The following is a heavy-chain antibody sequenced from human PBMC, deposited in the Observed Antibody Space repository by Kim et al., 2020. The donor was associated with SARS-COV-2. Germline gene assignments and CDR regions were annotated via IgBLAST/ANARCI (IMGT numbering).Heavy chain of an antibody. D-gene: IGHD3-22*01. CDR1: GFTLSDYV. J-gene: IGHJ1*01. CDR2: IHSDASIT. Sequence: GGSLRLSCAASGFTLSDYVMNWVRQTPGKGPVWVSRIHSDASITEYVDSVKGRFTISRDNAKNTLYLQMNSLRPEDTAVYYCARAGDYDISGYYGFFHLWGKGALVTVSS. V-gene: IGHV3-74*03. CDR3: ARAGDYDISGYYGFFHL.